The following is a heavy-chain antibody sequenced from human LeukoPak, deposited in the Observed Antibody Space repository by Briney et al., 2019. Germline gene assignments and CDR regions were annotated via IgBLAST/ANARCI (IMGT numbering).Heavy chain of an antibody. D-gene: IGHD6-19*01. Sequence: GESLKISCKGSGYSFTSYWIGWVRQMPGKGLEWMGIIYPGDSDTRYSPSFQGQVTISADKSISTAYLQWSSLKASDTAMYYCARRVSSGWYEPRDWFDPWGQGTLVTVSS. CDR1: GYSFTSYW. CDR3: ARRVSSGWYEPRDWFDP. CDR2: IYPGDSDT. V-gene: IGHV5-51*01. J-gene: IGHJ5*02.